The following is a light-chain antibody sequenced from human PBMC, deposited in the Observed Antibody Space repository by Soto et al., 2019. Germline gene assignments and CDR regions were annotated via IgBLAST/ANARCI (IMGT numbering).Light chain of an antibody. Sequence: QSVVTQPPSVSEAPRQRVTISCSGSSSNIGNNAVNWYQQLPGKAPNLLIYYDDLLPSGVSDRFSGSKSGTSASLAISGLQSDDEADYYCAAWDDSLNVVVFGGGTKLTVL. CDR1: SSNIGNNA. J-gene: IGLJ2*01. CDR2: YDD. CDR3: AAWDDSLNVVV. V-gene: IGLV1-36*01.